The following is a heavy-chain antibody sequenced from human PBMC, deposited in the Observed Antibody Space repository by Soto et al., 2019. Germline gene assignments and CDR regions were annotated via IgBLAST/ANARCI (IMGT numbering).Heavy chain of an antibody. J-gene: IGHJ6*02. CDR3: APDPGLYYDFWSGYPYGVDV. CDR1: GFTFSDYY. CDR2: ISSSGSTI. V-gene: IGHV3-11*01. Sequence: PGGSLRLSCAASGFTFSDYYMSWIRQAPGKGLEWVSYISSSGSTIYYADSVKGRFTISRDNAKNSLYLQMNSLRAEDTAVYYCAPDPGLYYDFWSGYPYGVDVWGQGTTVTVSS. D-gene: IGHD3-3*01.